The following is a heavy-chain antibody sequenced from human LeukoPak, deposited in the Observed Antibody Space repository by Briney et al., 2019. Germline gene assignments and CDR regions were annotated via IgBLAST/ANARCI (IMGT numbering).Heavy chain of an antibody. D-gene: IGHD7-27*01. CDR1: GGSIRSYY. CDR2: IYYSGST. CDR3: ARAGPNWDFDY. V-gene: IGHV4-59*01. J-gene: IGHJ4*02. Sequence: SETLSLTCTVSGGSIRSYYWSWIRQPPGKGLEWIGHIYYSGSTNYNPSLKSRVTISVDTSKNQFSLKLSSVTAADTAVYYCARAGPNWDFDYWGQGTLVTVSS.